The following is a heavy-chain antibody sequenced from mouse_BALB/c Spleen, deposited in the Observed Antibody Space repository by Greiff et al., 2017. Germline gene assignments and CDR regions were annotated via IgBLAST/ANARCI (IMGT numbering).Heavy chain of an antibody. V-gene: IGHV10-1*02. CDR3: VRHAYYGNDDEGYFDY. CDR2: IRSKSNNYAT. D-gene: IGHD2-9*01. CDR1: GFTFITYA. Sequence: EAGGGLVQPNGSLKLSCAASGFTFITYAMKWVRQAPGKGLEWVARIRSKSNNYATYYADSVKDRFTISRDDSQSMLYLQMNNLKTEDTAMYYCVRHAYYGNDDEGYFDYWGQGTTRTVSS. J-gene: IGHJ2*01.